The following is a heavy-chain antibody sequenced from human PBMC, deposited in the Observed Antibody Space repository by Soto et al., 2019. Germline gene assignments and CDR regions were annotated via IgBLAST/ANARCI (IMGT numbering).Heavy chain of an antibody. D-gene: IGHD1-26*01. Sequence: EVQLVETGGGLIQPGGSLRLSCAASGFTVSSNYMSWVRQAPGKGLEWVSVIYSGGSTYYADSVKGRFTISRDNSKNTLYLQMNSLRAEDTAVYYCARWEIVGATIRQGFDYWGQGTLVTVSS. V-gene: IGHV3-53*02. J-gene: IGHJ4*02. CDR1: GFTVSSNY. CDR3: ARWEIVGATIRQGFDY. CDR2: IYSGGST.